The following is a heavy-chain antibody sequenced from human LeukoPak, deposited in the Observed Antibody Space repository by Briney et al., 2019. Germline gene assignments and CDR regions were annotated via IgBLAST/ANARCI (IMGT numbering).Heavy chain of an antibody. Sequence: GGSLRLSCAASGFTFSSYGMHWVRQAPGKGLEWVAVISYDGSNKYYADSVKGRFTISRDNSKNTLYLQMNSLRAEDTAVYYCARAGVVVVVAATPLGSFDIWGQGTMVTVSS. D-gene: IGHD2-15*01. CDR1: GFTFSSYG. CDR3: ARAGVVVVVAATPLGSFDI. J-gene: IGHJ3*02. CDR2: ISYDGSNK. V-gene: IGHV3-30*03.